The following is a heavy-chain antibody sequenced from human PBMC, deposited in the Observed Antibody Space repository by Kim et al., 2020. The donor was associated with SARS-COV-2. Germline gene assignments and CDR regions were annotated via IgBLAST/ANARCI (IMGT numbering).Heavy chain of an antibody. CDR1: GGSISSYY. J-gene: IGHJ4*02. V-gene: IGHV4-59*13. CDR2: VYYSGFT. CDR3: ARASDSSGSYYFDH. D-gene: IGHD3-22*01. Sequence: SESLSLTCTVSGGSISSYYWSWVGQPPGKGLEWVGYVYYSGFTKYNPSLKSRITISLDTSKNQFSLNLNSVTAADTAVHYCARASDSSGSYYFDHWGQGTLVTVSS.